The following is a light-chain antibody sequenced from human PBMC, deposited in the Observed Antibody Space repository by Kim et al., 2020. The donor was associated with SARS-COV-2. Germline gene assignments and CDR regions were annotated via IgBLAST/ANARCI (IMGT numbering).Light chain of an antibody. CDR3: QHYGNSLT. J-gene: IGKJ4*01. Sequence: LYPGERANLSGRASQSVISTYLAWYQQKPGQAPRLLIYGASSRATGIPDRFSGSGSGTDFILTISRLEPEDFAVYYCQHYGNSLTFGGGTKVDIK. V-gene: IGKV3-20*01. CDR2: GAS. CDR1: QSVISTY.